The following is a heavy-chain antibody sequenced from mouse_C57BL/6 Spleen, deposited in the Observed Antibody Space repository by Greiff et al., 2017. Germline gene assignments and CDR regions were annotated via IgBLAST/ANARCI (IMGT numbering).Heavy chain of an antibody. Sequence: VQLQQSGPELVKPGASVKLSCKASGYPFTSYDINWVKQRPGQGLEWIGWIYPRDGSTKYNEKFKGKATLTVDTSSSTAYMELHSLTSEDAAVYCCARDYYGSPAWFAYWGQGTLVTVSA. CDR1: GYPFTSYD. CDR3: ARDYYGSPAWFAY. CDR2: IYPRDGST. J-gene: IGHJ3*01. D-gene: IGHD1-1*01. V-gene: IGHV1-85*01.